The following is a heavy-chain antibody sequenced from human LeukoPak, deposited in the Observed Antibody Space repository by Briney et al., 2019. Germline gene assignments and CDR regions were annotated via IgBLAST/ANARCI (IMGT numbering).Heavy chain of an antibody. D-gene: IGHD3-10*01. V-gene: IGHV1-46*02. Sequence: GASVKVSCKTSGYSFNSHHVHWVRQAPGQGLEWMGVKFSHDGTTSYTQNFQGRLTVTRDTSTSTVYMELSSLRSEDAAVYYCARDSGNFHYDMDVWGQGTTVIVSS. CDR3: ARDSGNFHYDMDV. CDR2: KFSHDGTT. CDR1: GYSFNSHH. J-gene: IGHJ6*02.